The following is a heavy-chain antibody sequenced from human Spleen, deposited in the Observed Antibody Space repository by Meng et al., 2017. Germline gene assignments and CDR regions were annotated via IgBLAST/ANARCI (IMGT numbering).Heavy chain of an antibody. Sequence: QVQLQQWGAGLLNPSETLSLTCFVSGGSFSDYYWSWIRQPPGKGLEWIGEINHSGSTNYNPSLESRATISVDTSQNNLSLKLSSVTAADSAVYYCARGPTTMAHDFDYWGQGTLVTVSS. V-gene: IGHV4-34*01. CDR3: ARGPTTMAHDFDY. D-gene: IGHD4-11*01. J-gene: IGHJ4*02. CDR1: GGSFSDYY. CDR2: INHSGST.